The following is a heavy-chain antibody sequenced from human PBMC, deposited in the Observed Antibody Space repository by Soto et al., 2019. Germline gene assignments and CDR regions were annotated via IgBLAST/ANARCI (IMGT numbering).Heavy chain of an antibody. CDR3: AREGLYCTNGVCPDPYYYYYGTDV. D-gene: IGHD2-8*01. CDR2: INPNSGGT. Sequence: ASVKVSCKASGYTFTGYYMHWVRQAPGQGLEWMGWINPNSGGTNYAQKFQGWVTMTRDTSISTAYMELSRLRSDDTAVYYFAREGLYCTNGVCPDPYYYYYGTDVWGQGTTVTVSS. CDR1: GYTFTGYY. V-gene: IGHV1-2*04. J-gene: IGHJ6*02.